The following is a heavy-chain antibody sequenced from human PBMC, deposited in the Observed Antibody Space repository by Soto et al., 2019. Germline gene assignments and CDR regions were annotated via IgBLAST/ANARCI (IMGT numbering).Heavy chain of an antibody. Sequence: QVHLVQSGAEVKKPGASVKVSCKGSGYTFTTYGITWVRQAPGQGLEWMGWISAHNGNTNYAQELQGRATGTRDTSTRAAYRELRSLRSDDTAVYYCARGRDGDYWGQGALVTVSS. CDR3: ARGRDGDY. CDR1: GYTFTTYG. CDR2: ISAHNGNT. J-gene: IGHJ4*02. V-gene: IGHV1-18*01. D-gene: IGHD6-6*01.